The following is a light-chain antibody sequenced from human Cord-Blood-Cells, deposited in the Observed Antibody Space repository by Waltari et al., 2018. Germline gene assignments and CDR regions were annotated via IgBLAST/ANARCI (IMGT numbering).Light chain of an antibody. CDR2: EGS. CDR3: SSYTSSSTLVV. V-gene: IGLV2-14*01. CDR1: SSDGGGYNY. Sequence: QSALTQPASVSGSPGQSITISCTGTSSDGGGYNYVSWYQQNPGKAPKLMIYEGSNRPSGVCNRFSGSNSGNTASLTIAGLQAEDEADYYCSSYTSSSTLVVFGGGTKLTVL. J-gene: IGLJ2*01.